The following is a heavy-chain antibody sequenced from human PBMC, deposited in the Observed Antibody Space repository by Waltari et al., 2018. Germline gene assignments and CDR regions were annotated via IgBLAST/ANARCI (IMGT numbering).Heavy chain of an antibody. V-gene: IGHV3-23*01. D-gene: IGHD6-19*01. Sequence: EVQLLESGGGLVQPGGSLTLSCAASGFTFRSQAMGWVRQAPGKGLEWGSGINNDHSTHYADSVKGRFTISGENSKERLYLHMSSLRAEDTAIYYCAKDAPRNSGLYYVDYWGQGTPVTVSS. CDR3: AKDAPRNSGLYYVDY. CDR1: GFTFRSQA. J-gene: IGHJ4*02. CDR2: INNDHST.